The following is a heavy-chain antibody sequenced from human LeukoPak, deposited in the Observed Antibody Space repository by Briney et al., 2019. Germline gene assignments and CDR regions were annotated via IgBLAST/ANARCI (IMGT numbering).Heavy chain of an antibody. CDR1: GGSISSYY. V-gene: IGHV4-59*08. Sequence: SETLSLTCTVSGGSISSYYRSWIRQPPGKGLEWIGYIYYSGSTNYSPSLKSRVTISVDTSKNQFSLKLSSVTAADTAVYYCARLGYCSGGSCYPEYYFDYWGQGTLVTVSS. D-gene: IGHD2-15*01. CDR2: IYYSGST. CDR3: ARLGYCSGGSCYPEYYFDY. J-gene: IGHJ4*02.